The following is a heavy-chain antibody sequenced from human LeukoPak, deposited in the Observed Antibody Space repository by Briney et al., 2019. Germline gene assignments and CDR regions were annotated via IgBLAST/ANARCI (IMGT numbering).Heavy chain of an antibody. CDR3: ARVFRVGYYYDSSGYFNAFDI. Sequence: SETLSLTCTVSGGSISSYYWSWIRQPPGKGLEWIGYIYYSGSTNYNPSLKSRVTISVDTSKNQFSLKLSSVTAADTAVYYCARVFRVGYYYDSSGYFNAFDIWGQGTMVTVSS. D-gene: IGHD3-22*01. J-gene: IGHJ3*02. CDR1: GGSISSYY. CDR2: IYYSGST. V-gene: IGHV4-59*01.